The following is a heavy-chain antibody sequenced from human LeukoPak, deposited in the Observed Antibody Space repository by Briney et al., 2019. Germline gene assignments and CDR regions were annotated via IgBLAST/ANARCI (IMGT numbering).Heavy chain of an antibody. J-gene: IGHJ4*02. CDR2: ISMSSSRI. CDR1: GFTFSSYS. V-gene: IGHV3-21*01. CDR3: ARDYDEDY. Sequence: GGSLRLSCAASGFTFSSYSMNWVRQVPGKGLEWVSSISMSSSRIYYADSVKGRFTISRDNAKNSLYLQMHSLRAEDTAVYYCARDYDEDYWGQGTLVTVSS. D-gene: IGHD5-12*01.